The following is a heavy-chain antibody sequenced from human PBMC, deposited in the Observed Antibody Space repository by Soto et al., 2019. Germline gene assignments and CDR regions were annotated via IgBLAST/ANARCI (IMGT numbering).Heavy chain of an antibody. Sequence: GGSLRLSCAASGFTFSSYSMNWVRQAPGKGLEWVSYISSNSNTIYYADSVRGRFTISRDNSKNTLYLQMNSLRAEDTAVYYCARGGVVSAAPQSYYYYYYMDVWGKGTTVTVSS. D-gene: IGHD2-2*01. J-gene: IGHJ6*03. V-gene: IGHV3-48*01. CDR1: GFTFSSYS. CDR2: ISSNSNTI. CDR3: ARGGVVSAAPQSYYYYYYMDV.